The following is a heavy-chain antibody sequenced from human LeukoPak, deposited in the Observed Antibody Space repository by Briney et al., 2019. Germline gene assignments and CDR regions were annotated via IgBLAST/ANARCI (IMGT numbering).Heavy chain of an antibody. CDR1: GFTFSSYS. Sequence: GGSLRLSCAASGFTFSSYSMNWVRQAPGKGLEWVSYISSSSSTIYYADSVKGRFTISRDNSKNTLYLQMNSLRAEDTAVYYCAKDVAVAGTRYWGQGTLVTVSS. J-gene: IGHJ4*02. CDR3: AKDVAVAGTRY. D-gene: IGHD6-19*01. CDR2: ISSSSSTI. V-gene: IGHV3-48*01.